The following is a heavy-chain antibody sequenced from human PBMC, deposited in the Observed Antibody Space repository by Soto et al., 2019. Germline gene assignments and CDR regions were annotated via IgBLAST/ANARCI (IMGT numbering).Heavy chain of an antibody. Sequence: GGSLRLSCAASGFTFSSYGMHWVRQAPGKGLEWVAVISYDGSNKYYADSVKGRFTISRDNSKNTLYLQMNSLRAEDTAVYYCAKDRAARLGYYFVYWGQGTLVTVSS. CDR2: ISYDGSNK. D-gene: IGHD6-6*01. CDR3: AKDRAARLGYYFVY. J-gene: IGHJ4*02. CDR1: GFTFSSYG. V-gene: IGHV3-30*18.